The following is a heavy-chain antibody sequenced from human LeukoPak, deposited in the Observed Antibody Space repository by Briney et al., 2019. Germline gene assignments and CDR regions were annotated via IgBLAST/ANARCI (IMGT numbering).Heavy chain of an antibody. J-gene: IGHJ4*02. CDR3: AKAVVPADTINDY. CDR2: ISGSGGST. Sequence: GGSLRLSCAASGFTFNSYAMSWVRQAPGKGLEWVSAISGSGGSTYYADSVKGRFTISRDNSKNTLYLQMNSLRAEDTAVYYCAKAVVPADTINDYWGQGTLVTVSS. CDR1: GFTFNSYA. D-gene: IGHD2-2*01. V-gene: IGHV3-23*01.